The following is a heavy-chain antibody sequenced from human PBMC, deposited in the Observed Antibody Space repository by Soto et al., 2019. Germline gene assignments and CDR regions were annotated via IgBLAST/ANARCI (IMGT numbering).Heavy chain of an antibody. CDR1: NGSISNFY. D-gene: IGHD6-13*01. Sequence: ETLSLTCTVSNGSISNFYWNWIRQSAGKGLEWIGRIHGSGSATYNPSLRSRVTMSVDTSKNQFSLKVNSVTGADTAVYYCARSSHKESWFDPWGQGTLVTVSS. CDR2: IHGSGSA. J-gene: IGHJ5*02. V-gene: IGHV4-4*07. CDR3: ARSSHKESWFDP.